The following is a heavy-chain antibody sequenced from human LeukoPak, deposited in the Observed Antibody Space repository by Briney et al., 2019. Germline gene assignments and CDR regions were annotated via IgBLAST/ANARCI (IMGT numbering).Heavy chain of an antibody. D-gene: IGHD3-16*01. CDR2: ISAYNGNT. CDR3: ARDLGGSPKGYFDL. CDR1: GYTFTSYG. V-gene: IGHV1-18*01. J-gene: IGHJ2*01. Sequence: GASVKVPCKASGYTFTSYGISWVRQAPGQGLEWMGWISAYNGNTNYAQKLQGRVTMTTDTSTSTAYMELRSLRSDDTAVYYCARDLGGSPKGYFDLRGRGTLVTVSS.